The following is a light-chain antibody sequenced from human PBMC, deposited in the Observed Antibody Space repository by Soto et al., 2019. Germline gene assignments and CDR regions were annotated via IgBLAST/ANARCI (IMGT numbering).Light chain of an antibody. CDR1: QSVSRSY. CDR2: GAS. Sequence: EIVLTQSPGTLSLSPGERATLSCRASQSVSRSYLAWYQQKPGRAPRLLIDGASSRATGIPERFSGSGSGTDFTLTISRLEPEDLAVYYCQQYGSLVTFGQGTKVDIK. V-gene: IGKV3-20*01. CDR3: QQYGSLVT. J-gene: IGKJ1*01.